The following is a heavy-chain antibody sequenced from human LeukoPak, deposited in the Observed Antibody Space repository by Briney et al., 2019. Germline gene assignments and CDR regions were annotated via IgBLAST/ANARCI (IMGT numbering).Heavy chain of an antibody. D-gene: IGHD5-18*01. CDR3: ARDLSTAMVRSLEAGYYFDY. Sequence: SETLSLTCTVSGGSISGTSSYWGWIRQPPGKGLEWIGSIYYSGSTFYNPSLKSRVTISVDTSKNQFSLKLSSVTAADTAVYYCARDLSTAMVRSLEAGYYFDYWGQGTLVTVSS. CDR2: IYYSGST. V-gene: IGHV4-39*07. J-gene: IGHJ4*02. CDR1: GGSISGTSSY.